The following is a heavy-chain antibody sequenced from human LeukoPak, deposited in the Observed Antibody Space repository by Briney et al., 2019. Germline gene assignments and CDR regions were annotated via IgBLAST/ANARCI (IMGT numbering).Heavy chain of an antibody. V-gene: IGHV4-61*02. CDR2: IYASGGT. J-gene: IGHJ5*02. Sequence: SETLSLTCTVSGGSITSGSYYWSWIRQPAGKGLEWIGRIYASGGTKYNPSLKSRVTISVDTSKNQFSLRLSSVTAADMAMYYCARATDAITMIRGVPETVNWFDPWGQGTLVTVSS. D-gene: IGHD3-10*01. CDR1: GGSITSGSYY. CDR3: ARATDAITMIRGVPETVNWFDP.